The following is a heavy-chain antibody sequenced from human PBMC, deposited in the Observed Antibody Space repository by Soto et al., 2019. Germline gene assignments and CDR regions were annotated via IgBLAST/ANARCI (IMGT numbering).Heavy chain of an antibody. V-gene: IGHV1-3*01. J-gene: IGHJ4*02. D-gene: IGHD6-19*01. CDR2: INGANGNT. Sequence: QVQLVQSGAEVKKPGASVNISCKASGFTFTKYALHWVRLAPGQRPEWMGWINGANGNTRYSQRFQDRVTMSRDMSATTVYMDLSSLRSEDTAVYFCARDYADIAVVGIPLLAHWGQGTLVTVSS. CDR1: GFTFTKYA. CDR3: ARDYADIAVVGIPLLAH.